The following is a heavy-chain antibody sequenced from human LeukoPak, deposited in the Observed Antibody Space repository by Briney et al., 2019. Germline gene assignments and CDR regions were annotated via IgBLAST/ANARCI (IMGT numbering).Heavy chain of an antibody. CDR3: ARVYAPSYYYYCMDV. Sequence: GGSLRLSCAASGFTFDDYAMHWVRQAPGKGLEWVSGISWNSGSIGYADSVKGRFTISRDNAKNSLYLQMNSLRAEDTALYYCARVYAPSYYYYCMDVWGKGTTVTVSS. J-gene: IGHJ6*03. CDR1: GFTFDDYA. V-gene: IGHV3-9*01. D-gene: IGHD2-8*01. CDR2: ISWNSGSI.